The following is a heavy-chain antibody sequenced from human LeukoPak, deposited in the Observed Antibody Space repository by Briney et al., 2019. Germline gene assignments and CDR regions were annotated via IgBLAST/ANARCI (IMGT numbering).Heavy chain of an antibody. CDR1: GGIFSSYA. V-gene: IGHV1-69*04. Sequence: SVKVSCKASGGIFSSYAISWVRQAPGQGLEWIGRIIPIFGIANYAQKFQGRVTITADKSTSTAYMELSSLRSEDTAVYYCARDRRGYSYGSDYWGQGTLVTVSS. J-gene: IGHJ4*02. CDR2: IIPIFGIA. D-gene: IGHD5-18*01. CDR3: ARDRRGYSYGSDY.